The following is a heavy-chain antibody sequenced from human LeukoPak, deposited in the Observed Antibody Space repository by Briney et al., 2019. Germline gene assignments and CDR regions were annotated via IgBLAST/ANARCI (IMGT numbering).Heavy chain of an antibody. Sequence: GGSLRLSCAASGFIFSTSAMHGVRQAPGKGLEWVAVISYDGSKKYYAESVKGRFTISRDNSKNTLYLQVNSLRAEDTAVYYCAKDWAGNGGFDYWGQGTLVTVSS. CDR1: GFIFSTSA. D-gene: IGHD4-23*01. J-gene: IGHJ4*02. V-gene: IGHV3-30*18. CDR2: ISYDGSKK. CDR3: AKDWAGNGGFDY.